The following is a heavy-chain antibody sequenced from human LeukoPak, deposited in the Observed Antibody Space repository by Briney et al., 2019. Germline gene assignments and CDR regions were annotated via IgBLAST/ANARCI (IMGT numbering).Heavy chain of an antibody. Sequence: SVTVSCTASGGTFSSYAVSWVRQAPGQGLEWMGGIIPIFGTANYAQKFQGRVTITADESTSTAYMELSSLRSEDTAVYYCARDTYYYDSSGYYSSYYFDYWGQGTLVTVSS. D-gene: IGHD3-22*01. CDR3: ARDTYYYDSSGYYSSYYFDY. CDR2: IIPIFGTA. V-gene: IGHV1-69*13. J-gene: IGHJ4*02. CDR1: GGTFSSYA.